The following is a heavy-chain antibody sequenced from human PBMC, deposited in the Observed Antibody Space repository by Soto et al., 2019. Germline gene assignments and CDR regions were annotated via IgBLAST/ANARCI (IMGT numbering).Heavy chain of an antibody. Sequence: PEPLPLTCTVSGVTISTDARSWIRQPPGKGLEWIGYIYYSGSTNYNPSLKSRVTISVDTSKNQFSLKLSSVTAADTAVYYCARPHGGSSGWDNWFDPWGQGTLVTVS. CDR2: IYYSGST. V-gene: IGHV4-59*08. CDR1: GVTISTDA. D-gene: IGHD6-25*01. J-gene: IGHJ5*02. CDR3: ARPHGGSSGWDNWFDP.